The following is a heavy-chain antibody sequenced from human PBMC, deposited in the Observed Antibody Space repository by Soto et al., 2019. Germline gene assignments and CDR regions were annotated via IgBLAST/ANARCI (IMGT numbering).Heavy chain of an antibody. CDR1: GGSISSGGYY. Sequence: PSETLSLTCTVSGGSISSGGYYWSWIRQHPGKGLEWIGYIYYSGSTYYNPSLKSRVTISVDTSKNQFSLKPSSVTAADTAVYYCARDPVVLTAARLGYYYYYGMDVWGQGTTVTVSS. D-gene: IGHD6-6*01. J-gene: IGHJ6*02. CDR3: ARDPVVLTAARLGYYYYYGMDV. V-gene: IGHV4-31*03. CDR2: IYYSGST.